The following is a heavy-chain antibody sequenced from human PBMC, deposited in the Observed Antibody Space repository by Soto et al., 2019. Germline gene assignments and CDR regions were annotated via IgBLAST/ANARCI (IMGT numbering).Heavy chain of an antibody. CDR1: GFTFSSYG. CDR3: VREDGIVGANSAFDY. D-gene: IGHD1-26*01. J-gene: IGHJ4*02. CDR2: ISYDGSNK. V-gene: IGHV3-30*03. Sequence: GGSLRLSCAASGFTFSSYGMHWVRQAPGKGLEWVALISYDGSNKYYADSVTGRFTISRDNAKNSLYLQMDRLRAEDTALYYCVREDGIVGANSAFDYWGLGALVTVSS.